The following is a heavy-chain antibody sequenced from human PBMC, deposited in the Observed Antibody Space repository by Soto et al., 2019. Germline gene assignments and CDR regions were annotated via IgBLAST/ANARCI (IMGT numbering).Heavy chain of an antibody. Sequence: ASVKVSCKASGYTFANYALHWLRQAPGQRLEWMGWINTGNARTQYSQTFQDRITITRDTSATTAYMELGSLASEDTAVYYCARDISYGSGTSYGYWGQGTLVTVSS. CDR2: INTGNART. D-gene: IGHD3-10*01. J-gene: IGHJ4*02. CDR1: GYTFANYA. CDR3: ARDISYGSGTSYGY. V-gene: IGHV1-3*04.